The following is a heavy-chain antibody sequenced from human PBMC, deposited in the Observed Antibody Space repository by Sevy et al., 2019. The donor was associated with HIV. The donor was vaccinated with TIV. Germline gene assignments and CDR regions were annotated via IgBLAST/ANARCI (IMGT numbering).Heavy chain of an antibody. V-gene: IGHV1-24*01. J-gene: IGHJ5*02. CDR3: ATLYYYGSGSPRGWFDP. CDR2: FDPEDGET. D-gene: IGHD3-10*01. CDR1: GYSLTKLS. Sequence: ASVKVSCKVSGYSLTKLSMHWVRQAPGKGLEWMGGFDPEDGETIYAQTFQGRVTMTEDTSTDTAYMELSSLRSEDTAVYYCATLYYYGSGSPRGWFDPWGQGSLVTVSS.